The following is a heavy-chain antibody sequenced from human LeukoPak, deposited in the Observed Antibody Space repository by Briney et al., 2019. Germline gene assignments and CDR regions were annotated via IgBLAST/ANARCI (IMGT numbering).Heavy chain of an antibody. CDR3: ARGGNWLDP. J-gene: IGHJ5*02. D-gene: IGHD3-10*01. CDR1: GGSISSYY. CDR2: IYNSGST. Sequence: SETLSLTCPVSGGSISSYYWSWIRQPPGKGLEWIGYIYNSGSTNYNPSLKSRVTFSVDTSKNQFSLKLTSVTAADTGVYYCARGGNWLDPWGQGTLVTVSS. V-gene: IGHV4-59*01.